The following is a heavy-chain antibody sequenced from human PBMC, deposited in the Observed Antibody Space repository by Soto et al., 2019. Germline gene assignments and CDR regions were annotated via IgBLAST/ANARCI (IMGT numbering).Heavy chain of an antibody. CDR2: ISGSGGST. Sequence: GGCVRLSCAASGVTFSSYAMSWVRQAPGKGLEWVSAISGSGGSTYYADSVKGRFTISRDNSKNTLYLQMNSLRAEDTAVYYCAKVQFFVMLTLPPRPFDFWGQGLLVTVS. V-gene: IGHV3-23*01. J-gene: IGHJ4*02. CDR1: GVTFSSYA. D-gene: IGHD3-3*01. CDR3: AKVQFFVMLTLPPRPFDF.